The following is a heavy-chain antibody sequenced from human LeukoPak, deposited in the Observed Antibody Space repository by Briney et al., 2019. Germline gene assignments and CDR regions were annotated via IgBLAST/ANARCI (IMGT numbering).Heavy chain of an antibody. CDR1: GFTFSSYS. J-gene: IGHJ4*02. V-gene: IGHV3-21*01. Sequence: GGSLRLSCAASGFTFSSYSMNWVRQAPGKGLEWVSSISSSSSDIYYADSVTGRVTISRDNAKNTLYLQMNSLGAEDTAVYYCARGLDCRSTSCYLDTWGQGTLVTVSS. CDR3: ARGLDCRSTSCYLDT. CDR2: ISSSSSDI. D-gene: IGHD2-2*01.